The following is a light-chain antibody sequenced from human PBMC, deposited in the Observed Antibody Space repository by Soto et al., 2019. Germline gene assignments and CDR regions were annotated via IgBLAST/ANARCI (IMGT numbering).Light chain of an antibody. J-gene: IGLJ1*01. CDR1: SSDVGGYNY. Sequence: QSALTQPASVSGSPGQSITISCTGTSSDVGGYNYVSWYQQHPGKAPKLMIYEVSNRPTGVSNRFSGSKSGNTASLTISGLQDEDEADYYCSSYAGSNNVFGTGTKVTVL. CDR3: SSYAGSNNV. CDR2: EVS. V-gene: IGLV2-14*01.